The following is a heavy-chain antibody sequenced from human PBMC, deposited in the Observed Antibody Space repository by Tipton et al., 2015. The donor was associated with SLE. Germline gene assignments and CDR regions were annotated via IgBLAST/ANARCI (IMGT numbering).Heavy chain of an antibody. D-gene: IGHD5-24*01. CDR2: INHSGNT. Sequence: TLSLTCAVYGGSFSGYYWSWIRQPPGKGLEWIGEINHSGNTNYNPSPKSRVGISVDTSKNQFSLQLTSVTAADTAIYYCARIGPQLWLPSGYYFDCWGQGTLVTVSS. V-gene: IGHV4-34*01. CDR3: ARIGPQLWLPSGYYFDC. CDR1: GGSFSGYY. J-gene: IGHJ4*02.